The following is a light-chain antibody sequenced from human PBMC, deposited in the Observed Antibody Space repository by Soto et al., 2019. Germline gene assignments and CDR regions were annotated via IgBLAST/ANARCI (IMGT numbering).Light chain of an antibody. CDR1: SSNMGSNY. J-gene: IGLJ3*02. V-gene: IGLV1-47*01. CDR3: ATWDDSLTGLV. Sequence: QSVLTQPPSASGTPGQGVSISGSGSSSNMGSNYVYWYQQLPGRAPRLIIYKNDQRPSGVPDRFSGSKSGTSASLAISGLRSEDEALYHCATWDDSLTGLVFGGGTQLTVL. CDR2: KND.